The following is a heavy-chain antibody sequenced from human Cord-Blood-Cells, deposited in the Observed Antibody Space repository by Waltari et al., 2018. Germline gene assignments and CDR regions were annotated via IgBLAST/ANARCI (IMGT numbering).Heavy chain of an antibody. J-gene: IGHJ4*02. CDR2: ISYDGSNK. CDR1: GFTFSSYG. V-gene: IGHV3-30*03. Sequence: QVQLVESGGGVVQPGRSLRLSCAASGFTFSSYGMHWVRQAPGKGLEWVAVISYDGSNKYYADSVKGRFTISRDNAKNTLYLQMNSLRAEDTAVYYCASNFDYWGQGTLVTVSS. CDR3: ASNFDY.